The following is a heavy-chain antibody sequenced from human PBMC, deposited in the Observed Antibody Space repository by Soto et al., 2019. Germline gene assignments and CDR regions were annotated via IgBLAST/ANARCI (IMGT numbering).Heavy chain of an antibody. CDR1: GFTFSSYG. Sequence: PGGSLRLSCAASGFTFSSYGMHWVRQAPGKGLEWVAVISYDGSNKYYADSVKGRFTISRDNSKNTLYLQMNSLRAEDTAVYYCAKLYYDILTGFDAFDIWGQGTMVTVSS. CDR2: ISYDGSNK. V-gene: IGHV3-30*18. CDR3: AKLYYDILTGFDAFDI. J-gene: IGHJ3*02. D-gene: IGHD3-9*01.